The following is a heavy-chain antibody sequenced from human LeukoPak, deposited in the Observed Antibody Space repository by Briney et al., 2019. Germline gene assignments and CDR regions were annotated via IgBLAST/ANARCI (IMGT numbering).Heavy chain of an antibody. Sequence: GGSLRLSCAASGFTFSSYAMHWVRQAPGKGLEWVAVISYDGSNKYYADSVKGRFTISRDNSKNTLYLQMNSLRAEDTAVYYCAKDLSTSCYRCIGYWGQGTLVTVSS. CDR1: GFTFSSYA. CDR2: ISYDGSNK. D-gene: IGHD2-2*01. J-gene: IGHJ4*02. CDR3: AKDLSTSCYRCIGY. V-gene: IGHV3-30-3*01.